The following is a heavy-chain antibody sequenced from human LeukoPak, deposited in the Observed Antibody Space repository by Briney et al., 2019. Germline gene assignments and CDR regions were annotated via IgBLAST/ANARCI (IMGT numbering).Heavy chain of an antibody. CDR3: AKYRPSGSVWVGFDI. J-gene: IGHJ3*02. CDR2: IYHTGST. V-gene: IGHV4-4*09. D-gene: IGHD3-16*01. Sequence: SETLSLTCLVSGGSISNNYWSWIRQPTGKGLEWIGYIYHTGSTSYNPHLKSRVSISVDTSKNQFSLRLTSVTAADTALYYCAKYRPSGSVWVGFDIWGQGTMVTVSS. CDR1: GGSISNNY.